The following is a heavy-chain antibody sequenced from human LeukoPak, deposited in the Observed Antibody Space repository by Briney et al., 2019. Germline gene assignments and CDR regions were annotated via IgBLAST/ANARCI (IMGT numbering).Heavy chain of an antibody. CDR3: ARGFHYFDSSGYPQTFFDY. CDR1: GGTFTSYA. D-gene: IGHD3-22*01. CDR2: IIPILGIA. V-gene: IGHV1-69*04. Sequence: GASVKVSCKASGGTFTSYAISWVRQAPGHGLEWMGRIIPILGIANYAQKFKGRVTITADKSTSTAYMGLSSLRSEDTAVYYCARGFHYFDSSGYPQTFFDYWGQGRLVTVSS. J-gene: IGHJ4*02.